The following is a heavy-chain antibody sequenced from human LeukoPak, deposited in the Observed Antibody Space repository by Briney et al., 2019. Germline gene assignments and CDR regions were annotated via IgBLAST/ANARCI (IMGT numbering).Heavy chain of an antibody. V-gene: IGHV3-30*18. CDR1: GFTFSSYA. CDR2: ISYDGSNK. Sequence: GGSLRLSCAASGFTFSSYAVHWVRQAPGKGLEWVAVISYDGSNKYYADSVKGRFTISRDNSKNTLYLQMNSLRAEDTAVYYCAKDMSVVAAILFLFDYWGQGTLVTVSS. D-gene: IGHD2-15*01. CDR3: AKDMSVVAAILFLFDY. J-gene: IGHJ4*02.